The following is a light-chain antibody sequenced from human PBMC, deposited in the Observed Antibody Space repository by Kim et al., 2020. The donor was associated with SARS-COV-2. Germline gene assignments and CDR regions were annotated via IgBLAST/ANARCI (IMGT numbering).Light chain of an antibody. V-gene: IGLV3-19*01. Sequence: SSELTQDPAVSVALGQTVRITCQGDSLRSFYASWYQQKPGPAPVLVIYGKNNRPSGIPDRFSGSSSGNTASLTITGAQAEDEADYYCNSRNSSGNHWVFGGGTQLTVL. CDR2: GKN. CDR1: SLRSFY. CDR3: NSRNSSGNHWV. J-gene: IGLJ3*02.